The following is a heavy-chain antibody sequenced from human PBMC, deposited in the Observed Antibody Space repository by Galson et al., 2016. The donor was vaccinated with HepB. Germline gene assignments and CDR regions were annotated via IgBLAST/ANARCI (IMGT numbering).Heavy chain of an antibody. J-gene: IGHJ5*02. CDR1: GFTFSGSA. Sequence: SLRLSCAASGFTFSGSAMHWVRQASGKGPEWVGRIRSKASSYATAYAASVKGRFTISRDDSKNTAYLQMNSLKTEDTAVYYCTRHISRTDTAMVYGFDPWGQGTLVTVSS. D-gene: IGHD5-18*01. CDR3: TRHISRTDTAMVYGFDP. V-gene: IGHV3-73*01. CDR2: IRSKASSYAT.